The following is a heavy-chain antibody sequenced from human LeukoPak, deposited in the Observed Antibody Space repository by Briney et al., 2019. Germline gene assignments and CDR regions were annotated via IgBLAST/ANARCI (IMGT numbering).Heavy chain of an antibody. CDR2: IRNDGNKK. Sequence: QPGGSLRLSCVASGFTFSTSGIHWVRQSPGKGLDWVAFIRNDGNKKNYADSVKGRFTISRDNARSTLYLQMNSLRVEDTAVYYCARVIGGSSGYYHFDFWGQGALVTVSS. J-gene: IGHJ4*02. CDR1: GFTFSTSG. CDR3: ARVIGGSSGYYHFDF. D-gene: IGHD3-22*01. V-gene: IGHV3-30*02.